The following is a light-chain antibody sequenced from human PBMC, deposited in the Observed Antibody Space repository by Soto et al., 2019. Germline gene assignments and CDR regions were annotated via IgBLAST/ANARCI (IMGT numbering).Light chain of an antibody. Sequence: DIVMTQSPDSLAVSLGERATINCKSSQSVLYSSNNKNYLAWYQQKPGQPPKLLIYWASTREFGVPDRFSGSGSAKDFTLTISSLQAEDVAVYYCQQYYSTPLTFGGGTKVEIK. J-gene: IGKJ4*01. V-gene: IGKV4-1*01. CDR3: QQYYSTPLT. CDR1: QSVLYSSNNKNY. CDR2: WAS.